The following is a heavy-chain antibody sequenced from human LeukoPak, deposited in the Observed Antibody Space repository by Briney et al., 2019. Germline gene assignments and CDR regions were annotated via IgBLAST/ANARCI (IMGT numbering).Heavy chain of an antibody. CDR1: GFTFSSYS. Sequence: PGGSLRLSCAASGFTFSSYSMNWVRQAPGKGLEWVSSISSSSSYIYYADSVKGRFTISRDNAKNSLYLQMNSLRAEDTAVYYCARGPPEQWLVRGNWFDPWGQGTLVTVSS. J-gene: IGHJ5*02. CDR2: ISSSSSYI. CDR3: ARGPPEQWLVRGNWFDP. V-gene: IGHV3-21*01. D-gene: IGHD6-19*01.